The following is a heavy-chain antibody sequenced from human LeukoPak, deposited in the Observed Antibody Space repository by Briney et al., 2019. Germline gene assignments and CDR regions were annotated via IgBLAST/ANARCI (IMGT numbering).Heavy chain of an antibody. CDR3: ERGADCRPTSCYGDYPRNNWFDP. D-gene: IGHD2-2*01. V-gene: IGHV3-7*01. Sequence: GGSLRLSCSASGFTFTYYWMTWVRQAPGKGLEWVANIKQDGSAQYYVDSVKGRFTISRDNAQKSLYLQMNRLRFEDTAVYYCERGADCRPTSCYGDYPRNNWFDPWGQGTLLPVSS. J-gene: IGHJ5*02. CDR2: IKQDGSAQ. CDR1: GFTFTYYW.